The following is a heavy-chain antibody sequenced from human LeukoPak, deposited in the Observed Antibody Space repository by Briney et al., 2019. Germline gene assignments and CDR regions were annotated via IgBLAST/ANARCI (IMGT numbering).Heavy chain of an antibody. D-gene: IGHD5-18*01. CDR2: IHYSGTT. Sequence: SETLSLTCTVSGGSISSGEYYWSWIRQPPGKGLEWIGCIHYSGTTYYNPSLKSRVTISLDTSKNQFSLKLSSVTAADTAVYYCARTRGVDTRWFDPWGQGTLVTVSS. V-gene: IGHV4-30-4*01. J-gene: IGHJ5*02. CDR1: GGSISSGEYY. CDR3: ARTRGVDTRWFDP.